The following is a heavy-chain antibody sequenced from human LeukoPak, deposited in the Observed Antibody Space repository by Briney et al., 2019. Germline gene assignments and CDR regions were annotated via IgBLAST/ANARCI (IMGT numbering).Heavy chain of an antibody. Sequence: DPGGSLRLSCAASGFTFSDYAMSWVRQAPGKGLEWVSASSGSGGSTYYADSVKGWFTISRDNSKNTLYLQMNSLSAEDTALYYCAKLQHTGYDLARGFDYWGQGTLVTVSS. V-gene: IGHV3-23*01. CDR1: GFTFSDYA. CDR2: SSGSGGST. D-gene: IGHD5-12*01. J-gene: IGHJ4*02. CDR3: AKLQHTGYDLARGFDY.